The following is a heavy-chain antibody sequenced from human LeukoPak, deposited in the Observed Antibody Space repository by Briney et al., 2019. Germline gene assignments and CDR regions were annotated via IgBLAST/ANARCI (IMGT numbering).Heavy chain of an antibody. CDR1: GFTFSSFE. V-gene: IGHV3-48*03. J-gene: IGHJ3*02. D-gene: IGHD1-26*01. CDR2: ISISGSTI. Sequence: GGSLRLSCAASGFTFSSFEMNWVRQAPGKGLEWVSYISISGSTIYYADSVKGRFTISRDNAKNSLYLQMNSLRAEDTAVYYCARWGLGELRSLGVAFDIWGQGTMVTVSS. CDR3: ARWGLGELRSLGVAFDI.